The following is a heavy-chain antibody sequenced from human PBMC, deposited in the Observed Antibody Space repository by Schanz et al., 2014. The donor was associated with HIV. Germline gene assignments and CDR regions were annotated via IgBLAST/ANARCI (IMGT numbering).Heavy chain of an antibody. CDR2: ISATGAYI. D-gene: IGHD2-21*02. Sequence: EVQLAESGGGLVKPGGSLRLSCAGSGFTFSDYSMTWVRQAPGKGLEWVAFISATGAYIYYADSVKGRFTISRDNAQKSLFLQMNSLRDEDTAIYFCARDSVDAVVTSTDYYNGIDVWGQGNLVTVSS. CDR1: GFTFSDYS. V-gene: IGHV3-21*04. CDR3: ARDSVDAVVTSTDYYNGIDV. J-gene: IGHJ4*02.